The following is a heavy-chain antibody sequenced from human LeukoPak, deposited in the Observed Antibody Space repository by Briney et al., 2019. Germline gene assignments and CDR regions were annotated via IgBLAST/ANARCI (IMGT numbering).Heavy chain of an antibody. V-gene: IGHV1-2*02. CDR3: ARVHASGSSDY. CDR2: INPNSGAT. CDR1: GYTFTGYY. Sequence: ASVKVSCKASGYTFTGYYIHWVRQAPGQGLEWMGWINPNSGATNYAQKSQGRVTMTRDTSISTAYMELSRLRSDDTAVYSCARVHASGSSDYWGQGTLVTVSS. J-gene: IGHJ4*02. D-gene: IGHD3-10*01.